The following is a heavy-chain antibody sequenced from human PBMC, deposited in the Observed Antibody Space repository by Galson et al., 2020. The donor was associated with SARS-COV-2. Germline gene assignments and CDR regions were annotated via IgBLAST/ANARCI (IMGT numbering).Heavy chain of an antibody. Sequence: GGSLRLSCAASGFTFSSYAMHWVRQAPGKGLEWVAVISYDGSNKYYADSVKGRFTISRDNSKNTLYLQMNSLRAEDTAVYYCARGPSGSYFSWFDPWGQGTLVTVSS. CDR3: ARGPSGSYFSWFDP. CDR2: ISYDGSNK. J-gene: IGHJ5*02. V-gene: IGHV3-30*04. D-gene: IGHD1-26*01. CDR1: GFTFSSYA.